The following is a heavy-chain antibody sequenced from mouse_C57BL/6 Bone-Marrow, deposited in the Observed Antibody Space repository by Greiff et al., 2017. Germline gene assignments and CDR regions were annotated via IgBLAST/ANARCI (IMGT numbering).Heavy chain of an antibody. Sequence: EVMLVESGGGLVQPGGSLKLSCAASGFTFSDYYMYWVRQTPEKRLEWVAYISNGGGSTYYPDTVQGRFTISRDNAKNTLYLQMSRLKSEDTAMYYCAMAYYAMDYWGQGTSVTVSS. V-gene: IGHV5-12*01. CDR3: AMAYYAMDY. J-gene: IGHJ4*01. CDR1: GFTFSDYY. CDR2: ISNGGGST.